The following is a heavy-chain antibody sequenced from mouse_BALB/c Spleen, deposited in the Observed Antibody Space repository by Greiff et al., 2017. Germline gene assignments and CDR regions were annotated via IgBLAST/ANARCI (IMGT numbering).Heavy chain of an antibody. J-gene: IGHJ2*01. Sequence: QVQLKQSGAELAKPGASVKMSCKASGYTFTSYWMHWVKQRPGQGLEWIGYINPSTGYTEYNQKFKDKATLTADKSSSTAYMQLSSLTSEDSAVYYCARGGLTGTSLHYWGQGTTLTVSS. CDR2: INPSTGYT. D-gene: IGHD4-1*01. V-gene: IGHV1-7*01. CDR1: GYTFTSYW. CDR3: ARGGLTGTSLHY.